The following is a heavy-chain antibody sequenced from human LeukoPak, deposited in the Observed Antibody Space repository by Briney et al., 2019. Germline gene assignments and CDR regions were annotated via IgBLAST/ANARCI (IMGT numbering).Heavy chain of an antibody. J-gene: IGHJ5*02. V-gene: IGHV4-59*08. Sequence: SETLSLTCTVSGGSISSYYWSWIRQPPGKGLEWIGCIYYSGSTDYNPSLKSRVTISVDTSKNQFSLKLSSVTAADTAVYYCARHPELETPFDPWGQGTLVTVSS. CDR2: IYYSGST. CDR3: ARHPELETPFDP. CDR1: GGSISSYY. D-gene: IGHD1-26*01.